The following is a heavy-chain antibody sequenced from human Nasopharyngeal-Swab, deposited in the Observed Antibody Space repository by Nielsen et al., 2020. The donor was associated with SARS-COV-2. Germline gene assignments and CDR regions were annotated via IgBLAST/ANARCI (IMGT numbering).Heavy chain of an antibody. CDR1: GFTFGYYG. Sequence: GESLKISCAASGFTFGYYGMHWVRQAPGKGLEWVAVISYDGSKKYYVDSVKGRLTISRDNSKNTLYLQMNSLRAKDTAVYYCARDIGHSSGWYSYYSYGMGVWGQGTTVTVSS. CDR2: ISYDGSKK. D-gene: IGHD6-19*01. J-gene: IGHJ6*02. CDR3: ARDIGHSSGWYSYYSYGMGV. V-gene: IGHV3-30*03.